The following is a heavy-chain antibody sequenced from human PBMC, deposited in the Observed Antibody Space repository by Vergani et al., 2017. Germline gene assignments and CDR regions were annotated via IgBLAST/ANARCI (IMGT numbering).Heavy chain of an antibody. J-gene: IGHJ4*02. CDR2: IYYSGST. Sequence: QLHLQESGPGLVKPSETLSLTCTVSGGSISSYYWSWIRQPPGKGLEWIGYIYYSGSTNYNPSLKSQVTISVDTSKNQFSLKLSSVTAADTAVYYCARGPHYDSSGSLGYWGQGTLVTVSS. CDR1: GGSISSYY. CDR3: ARGPHYDSSGSLGY. D-gene: IGHD3-22*01. V-gene: IGHV4-59*01.